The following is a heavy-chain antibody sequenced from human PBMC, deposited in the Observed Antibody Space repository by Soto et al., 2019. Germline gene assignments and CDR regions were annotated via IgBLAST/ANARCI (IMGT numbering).Heavy chain of an antibody. CDR1: GGSISSGDYY. V-gene: IGHV4-30-4*01. D-gene: IGHD2-21*01. CDR3: ARDEGQAFLAYYYGMDV. J-gene: IGHJ6*02. Sequence: QVQLQESGPGLVKPSQTLSLTCTVSGGSISSGDYYWSWIRQPPGKGLEWIGYIYYSGSTYYNPSLKSRVTISVDMSKNQFSLKLSSVTAADTAVYYCARDEGQAFLAYYYGMDVWGQGTTVTVSS. CDR2: IYYSGST.